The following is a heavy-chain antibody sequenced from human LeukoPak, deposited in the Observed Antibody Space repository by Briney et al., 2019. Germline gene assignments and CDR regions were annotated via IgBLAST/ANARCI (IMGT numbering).Heavy chain of an antibody. J-gene: IGHJ4*02. D-gene: IGHD6-13*01. CDR1: GGSFSGYY. Sequence: SETLSLTCAVYGGSFSGYYWSWIRQPPGKGLEWIGEINHSGSTNYNPSLKSRVTISVDTSKNQFSLKLSSVTAADTAVYYCAGAYMIAAAGSPAARIDYWGQGTLVTVSS. CDR3: AGAYMIAAAGSPAARIDY. CDR2: INHSGST. V-gene: IGHV4-34*01.